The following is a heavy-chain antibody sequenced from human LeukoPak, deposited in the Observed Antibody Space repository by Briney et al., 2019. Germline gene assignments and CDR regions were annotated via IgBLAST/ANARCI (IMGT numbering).Heavy chain of an antibody. J-gene: IGHJ4*02. CDR1: GNTFINYD. V-gene: IGHV1-8*01. CDR2: MNPKSGNT. CDR3: ARGPLFEFDY. D-gene: IGHD3-3*01. Sequence: ASVKVSCKTSGNTFINYDINWVRQAAGQGLEWMGWMNPKSGNTGYAPKFQGRVTMTRTTSINTAYLELSSLRSEDTAVYYCARGPLFEFDYWGQGTPVTVSS.